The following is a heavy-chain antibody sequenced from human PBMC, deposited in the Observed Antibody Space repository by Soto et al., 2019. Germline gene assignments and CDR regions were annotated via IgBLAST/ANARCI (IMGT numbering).Heavy chain of an antibody. CDR2: ISGSGNSI. CDR3: ATLSTQFDR. J-gene: IGHJ5*02. D-gene: IGHD1-1*01. V-gene: IGHV3-11*01. CDR1: GFTFSDYY. Sequence: QVLLVESGGGLVKPGGSLRLSCAASGFTFSDYYMSWIRQAPGMGLEWDSYISGSGNSIYYADSVKGRFTISRDNAKNSLYLQMNSLRVEDTAVYYCATLSTQFDRWGQGNLVTVSS.